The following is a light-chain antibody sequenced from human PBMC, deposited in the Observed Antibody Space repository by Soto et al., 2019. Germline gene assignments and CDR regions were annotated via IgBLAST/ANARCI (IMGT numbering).Light chain of an antibody. Sequence: DLQMTQSPSTLSASVGDRVTITCRASQSISGWLAWYQQKPGKAPKLLIYDVSSLESGVPSRFSGSGSGTEFTLTISSLQPDDFATYYCQQYDSYWTFGQGTKVEIK. CDR2: DVS. V-gene: IGKV1-5*01. CDR3: QQYDSYWT. J-gene: IGKJ1*01. CDR1: QSISGW.